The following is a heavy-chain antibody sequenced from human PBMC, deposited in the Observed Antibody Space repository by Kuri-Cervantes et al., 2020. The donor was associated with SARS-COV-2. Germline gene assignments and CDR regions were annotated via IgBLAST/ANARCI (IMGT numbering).Heavy chain of an antibody. CDR3: AKEGFFFGPGGHFDY. CDR2: ISGCGGST. J-gene: IGHJ4*02. V-gene: IGHV3-23*01. CDR1: GFTFSSYA. D-gene: IGHD3-10*01. Sequence: GEALKIPCAASGFTFSSYAMSWVRPAPGKGLEWVSAISGCGGSTYYADSVKGRFTISRDNSKNTLYLRMNSLRAEDTAVYYCAKEGFFFGPGGHFDYWGQGTLVTVSS.